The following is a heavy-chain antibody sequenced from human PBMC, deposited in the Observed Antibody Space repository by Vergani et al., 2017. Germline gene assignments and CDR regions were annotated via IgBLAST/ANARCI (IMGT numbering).Heavy chain of an antibody. CDR1: GGSISSYY. D-gene: IGHD6-19*01. J-gene: IGHJ3*02. Sequence: QVQLQESGPGLVKPSETLSLTCTVSGGSISSYYWSWIRQPTGKGLEWIGYIYYSGSTNYNPSLKSRVTISVDTSKNQFSLKLSSVTAADTAVYYCARVQWLSYAFDIWGQGTMVTVSS. CDR3: ARVQWLSYAFDI. CDR2: IYYSGST. V-gene: IGHV4-59*01.